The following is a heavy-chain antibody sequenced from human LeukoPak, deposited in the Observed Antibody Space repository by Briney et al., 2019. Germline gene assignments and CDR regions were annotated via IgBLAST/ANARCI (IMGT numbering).Heavy chain of an antibody. J-gene: IGHJ4*02. CDR2: INHSGST. V-gene: IGHV4-34*01. CDR3: ASGTESQDY. D-gene: IGHD2-21*02. CDR1: GGSFSGYY. Sequence: SETLSLTCAVYGGSFSGYYWSEIRQPPRKGLEWVGEINHSGSTNYNPSLKSRVTISLDTSKNQCSLKLSSVTAADTAVYYCASGTESQDYWGQGTLVTVSS.